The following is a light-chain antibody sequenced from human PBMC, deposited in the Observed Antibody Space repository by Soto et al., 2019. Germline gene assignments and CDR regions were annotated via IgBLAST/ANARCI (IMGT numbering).Light chain of an antibody. CDR2: DAS. CDR1: QSLSSSY. CDR3: QQYETSLIT. J-gene: IGKJ4*01. Sequence: LWTQSPCTLSLSPGERATLSCRASQSLSSSYLAWYQQRPGQAPNLLIYDASSRATGISERFSGSGSGTDFTLTISRLEPEDFAVYYCQQYETSLITFAGGTKVDIK. V-gene: IGKV3-20*01.